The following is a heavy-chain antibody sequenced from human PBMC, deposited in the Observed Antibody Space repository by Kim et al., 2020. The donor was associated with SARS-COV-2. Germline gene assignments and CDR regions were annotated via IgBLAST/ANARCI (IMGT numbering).Heavy chain of an antibody. CDR1: GFTFSSYA. Sequence: GGSLRLSCSASGFTFSSYAMHWVRQAPGKGLEYVSAISSNGGSTYSADSVQGRFTISRDNSKNKLNLQMNSLRVEATAVYYCVKDGAYRSGWYRYDAFDIWGQGTMVTVSS. V-gene: IGHV3-64D*09. CDR3: VKDGAYRSGWYRYDAFDI. D-gene: IGHD6-19*01. CDR2: ISSNGGST. J-gene: IGHJ3*02.